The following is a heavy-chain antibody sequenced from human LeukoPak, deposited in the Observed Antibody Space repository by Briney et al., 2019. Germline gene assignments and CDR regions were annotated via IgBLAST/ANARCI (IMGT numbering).Heavy chain of an antibody. CDR3: ARHVSGTHHE. Sequence: KAGGSLRLSCAASGFTFSSQAMSWVRQAPGKGLDWIGTIYYSGNTYYNPSLKSRVTISVDTSKNQFSLKLSSVTAADTAVYYCARHVSGTHHEWGQGTLVIVSS. J-gene: IGHJ4*02. CDR1: GFTFSSQA. CDR2: IYYSGNT. D-gene: IGHD1-1*01. V-gene: IGHV4-39*01.